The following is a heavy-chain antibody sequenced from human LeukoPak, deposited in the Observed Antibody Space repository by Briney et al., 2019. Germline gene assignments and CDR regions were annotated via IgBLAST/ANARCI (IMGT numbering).Heavy chain of an antibody. J-gene: IGHJ4*02. V-gene: IGHV1-2*02. CDR3: ATLTWIQLWLLDY. Sequence: ASVKVSCKASGYTFTGYYMHWVRQAPGQGLEWMGWINPNSGGTNYAQKFQGRVTMTRDTSISTAYMELSRLRSDDTAVYYCATLTWIQLWLLDYWGQGTLVTVSS. D-gene: IGHD5-18*01. CDR2: INPNSGGT. CDR1: GYTFTGYY.